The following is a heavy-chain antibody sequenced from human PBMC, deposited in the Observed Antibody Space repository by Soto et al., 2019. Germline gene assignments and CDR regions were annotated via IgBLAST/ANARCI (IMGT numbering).Heavy chain of an antibody. CDR1: GVTFSSYA. CDR2: IIPIFGTA. CDR3: ARDAPITIFGVVITYDAFNI. V-gene: IGHV1-69*13. Sequence: SVKVSCKASGVTFSSYAISWVRQAPGQGLEWMGGIIPIFGTANYAQKFQGRVTITADESTSTAYMELSSLRSEDTAVYYCARDAPITIFGVVITYDAFNIWGQETMVTVSS. D-gene: IGHD3-3*01. J-gene: IGHJ3*02.